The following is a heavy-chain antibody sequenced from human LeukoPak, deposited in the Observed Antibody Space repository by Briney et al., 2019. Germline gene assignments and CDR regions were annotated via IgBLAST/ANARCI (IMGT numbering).Heavy chain of an antibody. J-gene: IGHJ6*03. Sequence: GGSLRLSCAASGFTFSSNWMSWVRQAPGKGLEWVANIKRDGSEKYYVDSVKGRFTISRDNAKNSLYLQMNSLRAEDTAGYYCARALDSSGHYYYYYMDVWVKGTTVTVSS. CDR2: IKRDGSEK. CDR3: ARALDSSGHYYYYYMDV. D-gene: IGHD3-22*01. CDR1: GFTFSSNW. V-gene: IGHV3-7*01.